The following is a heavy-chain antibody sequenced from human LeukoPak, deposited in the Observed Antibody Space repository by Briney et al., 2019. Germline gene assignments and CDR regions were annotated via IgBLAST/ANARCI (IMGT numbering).Heavy chain of an antibody. V-gene: IGHV6-1*01. J-gene: IGHJ5*02. CDR2: TYYRSTWYN. Sequence: SQTHSLTCAISGDSVSSNSVTWNWIRQSPSRGLEWLGRTYYRSTWYNDYAVSVRGRITVNPDTSKNQFSLHLNSVNPEDTAVYYCARRLTQYDCFDPWGQGILVTVSS. CDR1: GDSVSSNSVT. D-gene: IGHD2-2*01. CDR3: ARRLTQYDCFDP.